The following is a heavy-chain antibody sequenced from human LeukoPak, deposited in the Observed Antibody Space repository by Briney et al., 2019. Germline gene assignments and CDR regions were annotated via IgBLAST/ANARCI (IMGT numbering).Heavy chain of an antibody. Sequence: ASVKVSCKASGYTFTGHYIHWVRQAPGQGLEWMGWINPNSGGTSCAQKFQGRVTMTRDTSISTAYMELSRLRSDDTAFYYCAGEPYPPPWYYFDYWGQGTLVTVSS. J-gene: IGHJ4*02. CDR2: INPNSGGT. D-gene: IGHD2-8*02. V-gene: IGHV1-2*02. CDR3: AGEPYPPPWYYFDY. CDR1: GYTFTGHY.